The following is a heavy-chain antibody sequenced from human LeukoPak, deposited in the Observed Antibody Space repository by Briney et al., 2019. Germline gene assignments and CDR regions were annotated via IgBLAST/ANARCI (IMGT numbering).Heavy chain of an antibody. D-gene: IGHD1-26*01. CDR1: GGAFSSYA. CDR3: ARDEHGGVGAATYYYYGMDV. CDR2: IIPIFGTA. J-gene: IGHJ6*02. V-gene: IGHV1-69*13. Sequence: ASVKVSCKASGGAFSSYAISWVRQAPGQGLEWMGGIIPIFGTANYAQKFQGRVTITADESTSTAYMELSSLRSEDTAVYYCARDEHGGVGAATYYYYGMDVWGQGTTVTVSS.